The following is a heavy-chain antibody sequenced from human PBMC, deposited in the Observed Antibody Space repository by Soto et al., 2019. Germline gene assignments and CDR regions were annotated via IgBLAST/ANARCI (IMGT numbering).Heavy chain of an antibody. CDR2: ISGSGGST. V-gene: IGHV3-23*01. J-gene: IGHJ4*02. D-gene: IGHD3-10*01. Sequence: GGSLRVSCAASGFTFSDYYMSWIRKAPGKGLEWVSSISGSGGSTYYADSVKGRFTISRDNSKNTLYLQMNSLRAEDTAVYYCAKDRLLWFGEPSIGIDYWGQGTLVTVSS. CDR1: GFTFSDYY. CDR3: AKDRLLWFGEPSIGIDY.